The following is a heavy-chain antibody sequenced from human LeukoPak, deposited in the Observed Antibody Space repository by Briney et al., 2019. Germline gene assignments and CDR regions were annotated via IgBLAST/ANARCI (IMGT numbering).Heavy chain of an antibody. Sequence: ASVKVSCRASGYTFTGYYMHWVRQAPGQGLEWMGWINPNSGGTNYAQTFLGRVTMTRDTSISPAYMELSRLRSDDTAVYYCARLIPYYYDSSGYFDWGQGTLVTVSS. D-gene: IGHD3-22*01. J-gene: IGHJ4*02. CDR3: ARLIPYYYDSSGYFD. CDR1: GYTFTGYY. CDR2: INPNSGGT. V-gene: IGHV1-2*02.